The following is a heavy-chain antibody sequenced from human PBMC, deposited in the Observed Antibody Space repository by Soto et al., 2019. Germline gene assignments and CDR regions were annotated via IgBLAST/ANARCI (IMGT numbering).Heavy chain of an antibody. Sequence: SETLSLTCAVSGYSISSGYYWGWIRQTPGKGLEWIASIYHSGSTYYNPSLKSRVTISVDTSKNQFSLKLTSVTAADTAVYYCARGAATVTPGWFDPWGQGIMVTSPQ. D-gene: IGHD4-17*01. J-gene: IGHJ5*02. CDR2: IYHSGST. V-gene: IGHV4-38-2*01. CDR3: ARGAATVTPGWFDP. CDR1: GYSISSGYY.